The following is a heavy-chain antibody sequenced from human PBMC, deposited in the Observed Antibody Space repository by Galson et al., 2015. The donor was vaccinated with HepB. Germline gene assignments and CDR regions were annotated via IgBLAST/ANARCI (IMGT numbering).Heavy chain of an antibody. V-gene: IGHV3-9*01. Sequence: SLRLSCAASGFTFDDYAMHWVRQAPGKGLEWVSGLSWSSVIIGYADSVKGRFTISRDNAKNSLSLQMNSLRAEDTALYYCVKAETAAETYDAFDIWGQGTKVTVSS. D-gene: IGHD6-25*01. J-gene: IGHJ3*02. CDR1: GFTFDDYA. CDR3: VKAETAAETYDAFDI. CDR2: LSWSSVII.